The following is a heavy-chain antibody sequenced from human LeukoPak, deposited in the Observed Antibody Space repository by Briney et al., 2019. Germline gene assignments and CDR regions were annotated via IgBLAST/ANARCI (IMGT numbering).Heavy chain of an antibody. Sequence: GGSLRLSCAASGLTLSSYSMNWVRPAPGEGLEWVSSISSSSSYIYYADSVKGRFTISRDNAKNSLYLQMNSLRAEDTAVYYCARDLTGPSDYWGQGTLVTVSS. D-gene: IGHD3-9*01. J-gene: IGHJ4*02. CDR2: ISSSSSYI. V-gene: IGHV3-21*01. CDR1: GLTLSSYS. CDR3: ARDLTGPSDY.